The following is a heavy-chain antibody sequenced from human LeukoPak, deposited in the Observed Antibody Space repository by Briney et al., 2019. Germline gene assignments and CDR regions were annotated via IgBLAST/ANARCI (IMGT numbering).Heavy chain of an antibody. CDR3: ARTPHSGSSYIDY. V-gene: IGHV1-18*01. CDR2: ISVYTGNT. CDR1: GYTFTSYS. Sequence: ASVKVSCKASGYTFTSYSISWVRQAPGQGLEWMGRISVYTGNTNYAQKLQGRVTMTTDTSTNTAYLQWSSLKASDTAMYYCARTPHSGSSYIDYWGQGTLVTVSS. D-gene: IGHD1-26*01. J-gene: IGHJ4*02.